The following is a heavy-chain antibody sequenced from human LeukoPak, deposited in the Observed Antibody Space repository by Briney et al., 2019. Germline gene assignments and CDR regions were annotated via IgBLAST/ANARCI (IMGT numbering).Heavy chain of an antibody. CDR3: ARVHYYGSGNNWFDP. Sequence: GASVKVSCTASGYTFTGYYMHWVRQAPGQGLEWMGWINLNSGGTNYAQKFQGRVTMTRDTSISTAYMELSRLRSDDTAVYYCARVHYYGSGNNWFDPWGQGTLVTVSS. V-gene: IGHV1-2*02. J-gene: IGHJ5*02. D-gene: IGHD3-10*01. CDR1: GYTFTGYY. CDR2: INLNSGGT.